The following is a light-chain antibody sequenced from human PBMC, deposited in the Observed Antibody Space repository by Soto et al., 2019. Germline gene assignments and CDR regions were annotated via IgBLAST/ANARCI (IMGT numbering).Light chain of an antibody. CDR3: SSYTSSSTLA. CDR1: SSDVGGYNY. CDR2: GVT. Sequence: QSALTQPASVSGSPGQSITVSCTGTSSDVGGYNYVSWYQQHPGKAPKLMIYGVTNRPSGVINRFSGSKSGNTASLTISGLQAEDEADYYCSSYTSSSTLALGTGTKVTVL. J-gene: IGLJ1*01. V-gene: IGLV2-14*01.